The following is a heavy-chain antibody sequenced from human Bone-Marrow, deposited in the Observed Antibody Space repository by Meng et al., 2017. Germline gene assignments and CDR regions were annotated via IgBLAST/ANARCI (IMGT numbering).Heavy chain of an antibody. Sequence: LFEATDASAFTWAVYEGYFSGYYWSWIRQLRGKELEWIGEINHSGSTNCNPSLKNRVNISVNMSKNQFSLKLSFVTDADTAVYYCARGYGIVGANLGLYYSDYWGQGTLVTVSS. J-gene: IGHJ4*02. D-gene: IGHD1-26*01. CDR2: INHSGST. CDR3: ARGYGIVGANLGLYYSDY. CDR1: EGYFSGYY. V-gene: IGHV4-34*01.